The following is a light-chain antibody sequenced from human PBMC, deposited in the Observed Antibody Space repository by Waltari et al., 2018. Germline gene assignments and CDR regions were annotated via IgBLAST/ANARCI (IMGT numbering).Light chain of an antibody. V-gene: IGLV2-23*01. CDR3: FSFVAANSFV. Sequence: QSALTQPASVSGSPGQSITLSCTGTSNDIGNYDLVSWYQQRPGEAPKLLMYGATKWPSGVSNRFSGSKSGKTASLTISGLQTEDEADYYCFSFVAANSFVFGPGTKVTVL. CDR2: GAT. J-gene: IGLJ1*01. CDR1: SNDIGNYDL.